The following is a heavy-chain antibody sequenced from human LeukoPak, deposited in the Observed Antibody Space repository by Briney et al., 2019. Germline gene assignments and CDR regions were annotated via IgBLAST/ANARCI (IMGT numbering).Heavy chain of an antibody. V-gene: IGHV3-11*04. CDR1: GFIFSNYA. CDR2: ISSSGSTI. Sequence: GGSLRLSCAASGFIFSNYAVSWVRQAPGKGLEWVSYISSSGSTIYYADSVKGRFTISRDNAKNSLYLQMNSLRAEDTAVYYCARDVKLGTMVRGVIVNWFDPWGQGTLVTVSS. D-gene: IGHD3-10*01. J-gene: IGHJ5*02. CDR3: ARDVKLGTMVRGVIVNWFDP.